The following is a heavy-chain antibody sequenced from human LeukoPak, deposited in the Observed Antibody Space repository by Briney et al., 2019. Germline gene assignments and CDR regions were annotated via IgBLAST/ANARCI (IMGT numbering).Heavy chain of an antibody. J-gene: IGHJ1*01. Sequence: GESLRLSCAGSGFTVSDSYMTWIRQAPGKGLEWVSVIYAGGDTYYADSVKGRFPLSRDNSKNTLNLQMNSLRPEDTAVYYCGRFRANWGLAFWGRGTLVAVSS. V-gene: IGHV3-66*02. CDR1: GFTVSDSY. CDR3: GRFRANWGLAF. D-gene: IGHD7-27*01. CDR2: IYAGGDT.